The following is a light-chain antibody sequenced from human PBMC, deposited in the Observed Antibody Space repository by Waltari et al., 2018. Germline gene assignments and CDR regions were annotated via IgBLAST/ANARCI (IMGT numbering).Light chain of an antibody. CDR2: VNSDGSP. Sequence: QLVLTQSPSASASLGASVKLTCTLSSWHSSNVIAWHQQQPEKGPRYLMKVNSDGSPSKGDEIPDRFSGSSSGAGRYLTISSLQSEDEADYYCQTGGHGTWVFGGGTKLTVL. CDR3: QTGGHGTWV. J-gene: IGLJ3*02. V-gene: IGLV4-69*01. CDR1: SWHSSNV.